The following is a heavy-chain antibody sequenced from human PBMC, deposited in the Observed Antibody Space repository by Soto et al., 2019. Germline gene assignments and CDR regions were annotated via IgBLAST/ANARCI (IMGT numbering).Heavy chain of an antibody. J-gene: IGHJ4*02. D-gene: IGHD2-15*01. Sequence: EVQLVESGGGLVQPGRSLRLSCAASGFTFDDYAMHWVRQAPGKGLEWVSGISWNSNNVGYVDSVKGRFTISRDNAKKSLYLQMNSLRAEDTAWYYCAKGGEGYCSSGNCYFDYWGQGTLVTVSS. CDR2: ISWNSNNV. V-gene: IGHV3-9*01. CDR3: AKGGEGYCSSGNCYFDY. CDR1: GFTFDDYA.